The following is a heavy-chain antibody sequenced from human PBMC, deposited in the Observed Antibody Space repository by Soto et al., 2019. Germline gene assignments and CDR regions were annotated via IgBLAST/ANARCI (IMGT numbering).Heavy chain of an antibody. CDR2: INPSGGST. D-gene: IGHD6-13*01. Sequence: ASVKVSCKASGYTFTSYYMHWVRQAPGQGLEWMGIINPSGGSTSYAQKFQGRVTMTRDTSTSTVYMELSSLRSEDTAVYYCARVESEQQLEYYYYGMDVWGQGTTVTVSS. CDR3: ARVESEQQLEYYYYGMDV. CDR1: GYTFTSYY. J-gene: IGHJ6*02. V-gene: IGHV1-46*01.